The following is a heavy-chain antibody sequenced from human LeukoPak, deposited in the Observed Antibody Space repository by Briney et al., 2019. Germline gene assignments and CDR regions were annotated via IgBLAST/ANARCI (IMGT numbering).Heavy chain of an antibody. CDR3: AKEGHGSSLDY. CDR1: GFTFSSYG. V-gene: IGHV3-30*18. J-gene: IGHJ4*02. CDR2: ISYDGSNK. Sequence: PGRSLRLCCAASGFTFSSYGMHWVRQAAGKGLEWVAVISYDGSNKYYADSVKGRFTISRDNSKNTLYLQMNSLRAEDTAVYYCAKEGHGSSLDYWGQGTLVTVSS. D-gene: IGHD6-13*01.